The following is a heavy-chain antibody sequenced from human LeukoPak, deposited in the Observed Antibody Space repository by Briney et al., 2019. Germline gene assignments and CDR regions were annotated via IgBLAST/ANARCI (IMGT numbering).Heavy chain of an antibody. J-gene: IGHJ4*02. CDR1: GYTFTSYD. CDR3: ARGPPNWGYDY. V-gene: IGHV1-8*01. Sequence: GASVKVSRKASGYTFTSYDFNWVRQATGQRPEWMGWMSPNSGDTGYAQRFQDRVTMTRNTSISTAYMELSSLRSDDTAVYYCARGPPNWGYDYWGPGTLVTVSS. CDR2: MSPNSGDT. D-gene: IGHD7-27*01.